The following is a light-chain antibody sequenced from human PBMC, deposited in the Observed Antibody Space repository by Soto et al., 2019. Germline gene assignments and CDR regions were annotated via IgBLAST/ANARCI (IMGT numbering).Light chain of an antibody. J-gene: IGKJ1*01. CDR2: KAS. V-gene: IGKV1-5*03. CDR1: QTIDSW. CDR3: QQYYIYSGT. Sequence: DIQMTQSPSTLSASVGDRVTITCRASQTIDSWLAWYQQRPGKPPNLLIYKASTLASGVPSRFSGSGSGTEFTLTINSLQPDDFATYYCQQYYIYSGTFGQGTKVDI.